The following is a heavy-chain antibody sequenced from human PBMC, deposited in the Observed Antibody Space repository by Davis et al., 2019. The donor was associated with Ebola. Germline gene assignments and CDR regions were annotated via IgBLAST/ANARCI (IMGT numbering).Heavy chain of an antibody. CDR1: GYTFTGYY. CDR2: INPNSGGT. J-gene: IGHJ4*02. CDR3: ARAPYRGPYYFDY. V-gene: IGHV1-2*02. Sequence: ASVKVSCKASGYTFTGYYMHWVRQAPGQGLEWMAWINPNSGGTNYAQKFQGRVTMTRDTSISTAYMELSRLRSDDTAVYYCARAPYRGPYYFDYWGQGTLVTVSS. D-gene: IGHD1-14*01.